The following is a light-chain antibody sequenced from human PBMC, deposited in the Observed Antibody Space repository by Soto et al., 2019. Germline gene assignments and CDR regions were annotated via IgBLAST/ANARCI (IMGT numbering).Light chain of an antibody. Sequence: VLTQSPGTLSLSPGETATLSCRASQSVTSTYLAWYQQKPGQPPSLLIYGGSIRATGIPDRFSGSGSGTDFNLTITRLWPVRTAVYICRQSGGLPMYTFGQGTKLEIK. CDR3: RQSGGLPMYT. J-gene: IGKJ2*01. CDR2: GGS. CDR1: QSVTSTY. V-gene: IGKV3-20*01.